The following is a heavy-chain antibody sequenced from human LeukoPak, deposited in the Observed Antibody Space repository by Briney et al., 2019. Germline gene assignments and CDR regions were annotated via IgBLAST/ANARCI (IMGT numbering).Heavy chain of an antibody. CDR1: GYTLTELS. D-gene: IGHD3-10*01. CDR3: ATVENYYGSGSREYYFDY. V-gene: IGHV1-24*01. J-gene: IGHJ4*02. CDR2: FDPEDGET. Sequence: ASVKVSCKVSGYTLTELSMHWVRQAPGKGLEWMGGFDPEDGETIYAQKFQGRVTMTEDTSTDTAYMELSSLRSEDTAVYYCATVENYYGSGSREYYFDYWGQGTLVTVSS.